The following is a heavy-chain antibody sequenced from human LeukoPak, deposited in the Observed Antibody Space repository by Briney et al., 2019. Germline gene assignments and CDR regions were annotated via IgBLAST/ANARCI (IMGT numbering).Heavy chain of an antibody. V-gene: IGHV1-2*02. J-gene: IGHJ4*02. CDR1: GYTFTGYY. CDR2: INPNSGGT. Sequence: VASVKVSCKASGYTFTGYYMHWVRQAPGQGLEWMGWINPNSGGTNYAQKFQGRVTMTRDTSISTAYMELSRLRSDDTAVYYCARDISPFWSPCRCFGEYVDYWGQGTLVTVSS. D-gene: IGHD3-3*01. CDR3: ARDISPFWSPCRCFGEYVDY.